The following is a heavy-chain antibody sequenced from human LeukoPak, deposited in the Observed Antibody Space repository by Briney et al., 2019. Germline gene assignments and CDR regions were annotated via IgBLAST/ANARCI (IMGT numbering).Heavy chain of an antibody. V-gene: IGHV4-61*02. CDR1: GGSISSGSYY. J-gene: IGHJ4*02. Sequence: SETLSLTCTVSGGSISSGSYYWSWIRQPAGKGLEWIGRIYTSGSTNYNPSLKSRVTISVDTSKNQFSLKLSSVTAADTAVYYCARAGGYTTYASYWGQGTLVTVSS. D-gene: IGHD3-16*01. CDR3: ARAGGYTTYASY. CDR2: IYTSGST.